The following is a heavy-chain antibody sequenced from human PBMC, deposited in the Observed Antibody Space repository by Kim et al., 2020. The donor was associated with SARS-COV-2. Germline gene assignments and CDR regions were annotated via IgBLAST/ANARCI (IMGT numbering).Heavy chain of an antibody. CDR3: AKYRVAARHGVLDY. CDR1: GFTFSSYA. V-gene: IGHV3-23*01. D-gene: IGHD6-6*01. Sequence: GGSLRLSCAASGFTFSSYAMSWVRQAPGKGLEWVSAIDGSDGSTYYAESVKGRFTISRDNSKNTLYLQMNSLRAEDTAVYHCAKYRVAARHGVLDYWGQGTLITVSS. J-gene: IGHJ4*02. CDR2: IDGSDGST.